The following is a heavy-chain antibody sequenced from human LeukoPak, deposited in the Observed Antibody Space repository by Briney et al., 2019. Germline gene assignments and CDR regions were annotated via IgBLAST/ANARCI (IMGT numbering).Heavy chain of an antibody. CDR2: IYYSGST. J-gene: IGHJ4*02. CDR1: GGSISSYY. Sequence: SETLSLTCTVSGGSISSYYWSWIRQPPGKGLEWIGYIYYSGSTNYNPSLKSRVTISVDTSKNQFSLKLSSVTAADTAVYYCARGITMVSLDYWGQGTLVTVSS. V-gene: IGHV4-59*01. D-gene: IGHD3-10*01. CDR3: ARGITMVSLDY.